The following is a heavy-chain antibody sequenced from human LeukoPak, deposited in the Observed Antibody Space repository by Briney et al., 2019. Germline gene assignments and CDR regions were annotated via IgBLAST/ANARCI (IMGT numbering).Heavy chain of an antibody. J-gene: IGHJ4*02. Sequence: ASVKVSCKASGYTFTGYYMHWVRQPPGQGLEGMGWINPNSGGTNYAQKFQGRVTMTRDTYISTAYMELSRLRSDDTAVYYCARDLKAAAALYTLDYWGQGTLVTVSS. CDR2: INPNSGGT. D-gene: IGHD2-15*01. CDR3: ARDLKAAAALYTLDY. CDR1: GYTFTGYY. V-gene: IGHV1-2*02.